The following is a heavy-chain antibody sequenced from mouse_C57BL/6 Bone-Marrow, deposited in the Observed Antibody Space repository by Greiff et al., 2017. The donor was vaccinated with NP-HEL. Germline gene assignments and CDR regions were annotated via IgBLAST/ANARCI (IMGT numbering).Heavy chain of an antibody. CDR3: ARWRGWLLYAMDY. Sequence: EVQLQQSGPELVKPGASVKIPCKASGYTFTDYNMDWVKQSHGKSLEWIGDINPNNGGTIYNQKFKGKATFTVDKSASTAYMGLRCLTSENTAVYYCARWRGWLLYAMDYWGQGTSVTVSS. CDR2: INPNNGGT. CDR1: GYTFTDYN. V-gene: IGHV1-18*01. D-gene: IGHD2-3*01. J-gene: IGHJ4*01.